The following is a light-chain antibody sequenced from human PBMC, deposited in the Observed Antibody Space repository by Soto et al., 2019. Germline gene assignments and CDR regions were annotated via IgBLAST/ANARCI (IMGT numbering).Light chain of an antibody. Sequence: EIVLTQSPATLSLSPGERATVSCRASQGVSSYLAWYQQKPGQAPRLLLHDASNRATGIPARFSGSGSGTDFTLTISSLEPEDFALYFCQQRSSWPRGTFGQGTKLEIK. V-gene: IGKV3-11*01. CDR2: DAS. CDR1: QGVSSY. J-gene: IGKJ2*02. CDR3: QQRSSWPRGT.